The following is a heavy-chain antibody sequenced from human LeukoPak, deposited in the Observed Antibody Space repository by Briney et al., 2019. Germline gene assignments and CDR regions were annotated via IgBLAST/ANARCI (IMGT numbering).Heavy chain of an antibody. CDR3: AKDRVVVAAPDAFDI. D-gene: IGHD2-15*01. CDR2: ISGSGGST. J-gene: IGHJ3*02. V-gene: IGHV3-23*01. Sequence: GGSLRLSCAASGFTFSSCAMSWVRQAPGKGLKWVSAISGSGGSTYYAEYVKGRFTISRDNSKNTLYLHMNSLRADDTAVYYCAKDRVVVAAPDAFDIWGQGTMVTVSS. CDR1: GFTFSSCA.